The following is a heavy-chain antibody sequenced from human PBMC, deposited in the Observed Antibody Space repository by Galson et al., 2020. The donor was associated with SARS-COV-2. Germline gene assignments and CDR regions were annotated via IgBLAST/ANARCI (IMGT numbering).Heavy chain of an antibody. Sequence: KMSGPTLVKPTETLTLTCTVSGFSLSNARMGVSWIRQPPGKALEWLAHIFSNDEKSYSTSLKSRLTISKDTSKSQVVLTMTNMDPVDTATYYCARKRVAAADERYYYYGMDVWGQGATVTVSS. J-gene: IGHJ6*02. CDR3: ARKRVAAADERYYYYGMDV. CDR1: GFSLSNARMG. CDR2: IFSNDEK. V-gene: IGHV2-26*01. D-gene: IGHD6-13*01.